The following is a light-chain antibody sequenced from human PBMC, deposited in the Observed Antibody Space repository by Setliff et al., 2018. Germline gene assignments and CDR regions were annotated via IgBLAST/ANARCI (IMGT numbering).Light chain of an antibody. CDR1: GSDVGDYKY. Sequence: QSVLTQPASVSGSPGQSITISCTGSGSDVGDYKYVSWYQQHPGKAPKLIIYEVGNRPSGVSNRFSGSKSGNTASLSISGLQAEDEADYYCSSYTSSSTLYVFGTGTKVTV. CDR3: SSYTSSSTLYV. CDR2: EVG. V-gene: IGLV2-14*01. J-gene: IGLJ1*01.